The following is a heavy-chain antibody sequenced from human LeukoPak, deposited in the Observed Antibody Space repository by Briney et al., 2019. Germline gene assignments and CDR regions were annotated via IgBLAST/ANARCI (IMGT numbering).Heavy chain of an antibody. Sequence: ASVKVSCKASGYTFTNYYIHWVRQAPGQGLEWMGWINPNSGGTNYAQKFQGRVTMTRDTSISTAYMELSRLRSDDTAVYYCARGDYDFWSGYRCNWFDPWGQGTLVTVSS. CDR1: GYTFTNYY. D-gene: IGHD3-3*01. CDR3: ARGDYDFWSGYRCNWFDP. V-gene: IGHV1-2*02. CDR2: INPNSGGT. J-gene: IGHJ5*02.